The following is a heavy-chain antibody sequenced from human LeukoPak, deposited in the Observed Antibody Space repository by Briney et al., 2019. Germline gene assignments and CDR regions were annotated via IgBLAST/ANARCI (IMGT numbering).Heavy chain of an antibody. J-gene: IGHJ4*02. CDR1: GFTFSSYS. V-gene: IGHV3-21*01. CDR2: MSSSSSYI. CDR3: ASPGYSSGGHDY. Sequence: GGPLRLSCAASGFTFSSYSMNWVRQAPGKGLEWVSSMSSSSSYIYYADSVKGRFTISRDNAKNSLYLQMNSLRAEDTAVYYCASPGYSSGGHDYWGQGTLVTVSS. D-gene: IGHD6-25*01.